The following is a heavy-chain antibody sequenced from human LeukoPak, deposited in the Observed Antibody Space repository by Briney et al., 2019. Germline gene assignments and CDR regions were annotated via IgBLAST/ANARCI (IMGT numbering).Heavy chain of an antibody. Sequence: TSETLSLTCTVSGGSISSSSYYWGWIRQPPGKGLEWIGSIYYSGSTYYNPSLKSRVTISVDTSKNQFSLKLSSVTAADTAVYYCARDSGPRWLQLAHWYFDLWGRGTLVTVSS. CDR2: IYYSGST. CDR3: ARDSGPRWLQLAHWYFDL. D-gene: IGHD5-24*01. CDR1: GGSISSSSYY. V-gene: IGHV4-39*02. J-gene: IGHJ2*01.